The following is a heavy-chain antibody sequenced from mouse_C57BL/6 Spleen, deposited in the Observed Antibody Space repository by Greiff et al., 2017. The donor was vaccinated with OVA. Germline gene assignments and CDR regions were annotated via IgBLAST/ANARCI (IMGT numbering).Heavy chain of an antibody. CDR3: TRDGSRGGFAY. D-gene: IGHD1-1*01. CDR1: GYTFTDYE. V-gene: IGHV1-15*01. Sequence: SGAELVRPGASVTLSCKASGYTFTDYEMHWVKQTPVHGLEWIGAIDPETGGTAYNKKFKGKAILTADTSSSTAYMERRRLTSEDSAVYYCTRDGSRGGFAYWGQGTLVTVSA. J-gene: IGHJ3*01. CDR2: IDPETGGT.